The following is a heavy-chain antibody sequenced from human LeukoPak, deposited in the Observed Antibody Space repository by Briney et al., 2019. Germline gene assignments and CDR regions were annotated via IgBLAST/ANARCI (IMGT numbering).Heavy chain of an antibody. CDR3: TRSPSFTLGGGYLDS. V-gene: IGHV3-9*01. Sequence: PGGSLRVSCVGSGFMFHDYVMHWVRQVPGMGLEWVAGVSWNSDHIGYADSVKGRFTISRDNDRNTLHLEMKSLRVDDTAIYFCTRSPSFTLGGGYLDSWGLGSLVTVSS. J-gene: IGHJ4*02. CDR2: VSWNSDHI. D-gene: IGHD3-16*01. CDR1: GFMFHDYV.